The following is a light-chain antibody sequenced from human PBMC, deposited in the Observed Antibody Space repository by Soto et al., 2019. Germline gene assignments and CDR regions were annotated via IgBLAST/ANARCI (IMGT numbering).Light chain of an antibody. CDR1: SGSVSTAHN. V-gene: IGLV8-61*01. CDR2: STS. J-gene: IGLJ1*01. Sequence: QTVVTQESSFSVSPGGTVTITCGLISGSVSTAHNPNWYQQTPGQAPRTLIYSTSTRSSGVPDRFSGSILGNEAALTITGAQADDESDYYCALFMGNGISVFGTGTKRTVL. CDR3: ALFMGNGISV.